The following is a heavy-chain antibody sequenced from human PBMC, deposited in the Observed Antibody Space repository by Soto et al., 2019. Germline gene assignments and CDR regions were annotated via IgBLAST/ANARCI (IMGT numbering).Heavy chain of an antibody. J-gene: IGHJ6*02. CDR2: IHPSGST. D-gene: IGHD2-2*01. Sequence: SETLSLTCAVGGGSLSDHYWTWGRQSPGKGLEWIGEIHPSGSTDNSGSVKSRGTISLDTSTSEVSLQMTSVTAAETGVDYCERGKSSAYQFAPRNFFYYGMDVWGPGTTVTVSS. CDR1: GGSLSDHY. CDR3: ERGKSSAYQFAPRNFFYYGMDV. V-gene: IGHV4-34*04.